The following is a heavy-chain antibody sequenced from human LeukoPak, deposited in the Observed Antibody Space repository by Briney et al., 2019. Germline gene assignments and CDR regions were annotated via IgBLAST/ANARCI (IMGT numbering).Heavy chain of an antibody. CDR3: ARVYYDFWSGYYPYYFDY. J-gene: IGHJ4*02. CDR1: GGSVNYYY. D-gene: IGHD3-3*01. Sequence: PSETLSLTCTVSGGSVNYYYWSWIRQPPGKGLEWIGYIYYSGSTDYNPSLNSRVTISVVTSKNQFSLKLSSVTAADTAVYYCARVYYDFWSGYYPYYFDYWGQGTLVTVSS. CDR2: IYYSGST. V-gene: IGHV4-59*02.